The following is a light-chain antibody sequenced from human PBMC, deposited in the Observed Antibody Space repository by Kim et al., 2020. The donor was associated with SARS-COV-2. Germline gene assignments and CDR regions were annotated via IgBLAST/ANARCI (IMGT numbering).Light chain of an antibody. CDR1: SPNIGSHT. CDR2: SNN. V-gene: IGLV1-44*01. J-gene: IGLJ3*02. Sequence: GQRVTITCSGSSPNIGSHTVNWYQQFPGTAPKLLVFSNNLRPSGVPDRFSGSKSGTSASLAISGLQSEDEADYFCATWDATLSSWMFGGGTQLTVL. CDR3: ATWDATLSSWM.